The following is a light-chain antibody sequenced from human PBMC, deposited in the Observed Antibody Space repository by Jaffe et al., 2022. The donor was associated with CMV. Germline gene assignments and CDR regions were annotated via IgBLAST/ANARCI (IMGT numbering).Light chain of an antibody. V-gene: IGLV3-1*01. CDR2: QDS. CDR3: QVWDSGIRVV. Sequence: SYELTQPSSVSVSPGQTVTISCSGDKLGDKFVCWYQQKPGQSPVLVMYQDSKRPSGIPERFSGSNSGNTATLTISGTQAVDEADYFCQVWDSGIRVVFGGGTKLTVL. CDR1: KLGDKF. J-gene: IGLJ2*01.